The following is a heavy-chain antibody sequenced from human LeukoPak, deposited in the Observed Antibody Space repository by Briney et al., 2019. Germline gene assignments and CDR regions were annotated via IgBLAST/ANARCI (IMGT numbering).Heavy chain of an antibody. D-gene: IGHD6-13*01. CDR1: GGSISSSSYY. J-gene: IGHJ4*02. CDR2: IYYSGST. Sequence: PSETLSLTCTVSGGSISSSSYYWGWIRQPPGKRLEWIGSIYYSGSTYYNPSLKSRVTISVDTSKNQFSLKLSSVTAADTAVYYCASFGVGYSSSWYGRRQSHYFDYWGQGTLVTVSS. V-gene: IGHV4-39*07. CDR3: ASFGVGYSSSWYGRRQSHYFDY.